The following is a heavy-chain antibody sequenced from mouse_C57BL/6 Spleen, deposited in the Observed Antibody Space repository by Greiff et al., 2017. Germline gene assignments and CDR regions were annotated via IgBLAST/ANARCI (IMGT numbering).Heavy chain of an antibody. Sequence: QVQLQQPGAELVKPGASVKVSCKASGYTFTSYWMHWVKQRPGQGLEWIGRIHPSDSDTNYNQKFKGKATLTVDKSSSTAYMQLSSLTSEDSAVYYWAMEDYDDGTGYYAMDYWGQGTSVTVSS. CDR3: AMEDYDDGTGYYAMDY. CDR2: IHPSDSDT. V-gene: IGHV1-74*01. D-gene: IGHD2-4*01. CDR1: GYTFTSYW. J-gene: IGHJ4*01.